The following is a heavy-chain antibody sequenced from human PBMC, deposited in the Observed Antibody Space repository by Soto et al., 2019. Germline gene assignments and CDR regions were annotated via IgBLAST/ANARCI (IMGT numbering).Heavy chain of an antibody. CDR1: GFTFSSYW. CDR2: INTDGSST. D-gene: IGHD1-26*01. CDR3: AKDGWELLRGFDP. Sequence: EVQLVESGGGLVQPGGSLRLSCAASGFTFSSYWMHWVRQAPGKGLVWVSRINTDGSSTSYADSVKGRFTISRDNAKNTLYLQMNSLRAEDTAVYYCAKDGWELLRGFDPWGQGTLVTVSS. V-gene: IGHV3-74*01. J-gene: IGHJ5*02.